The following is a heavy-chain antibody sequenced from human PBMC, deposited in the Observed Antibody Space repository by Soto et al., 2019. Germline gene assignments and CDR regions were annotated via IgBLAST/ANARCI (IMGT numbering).Heavy chain of an antibody. J-gene: IGHJ6*03. D-gene: IGHD6-25*01. CDR3: ARLGVTAATYYYYYMDV. Sequence: PSETLSLTCTVSGGSISSSSYYWGLIRQPTNKGLERIGNSYYSGSNNYNPSLKCRFTISVDTSKNQFPLKLSSVTAADTAVYYCARLGVTAATYYYYYMDVWGKGTTVTVSS. CDR1: GGSISSSSYY. CDR2: SYYSGSN. V-gene: IGHV4-39*06.